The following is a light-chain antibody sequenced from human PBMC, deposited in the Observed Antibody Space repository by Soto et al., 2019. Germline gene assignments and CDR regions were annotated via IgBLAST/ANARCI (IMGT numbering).Light chain of an antibody. CDR2: ANS. CDR1: SSDIGSGYD. J-gene: IGLJ3*02. V-gene: IGLV1-40*01. Sequence: QSVLTQPPSVSGAPGQRVTISCTGTSSDIGSGYDVHWYQQLPGTAPKLLIYANSHRPSGVPDRFSGSKSVTSASLAITGLQAEDEADYYCQSYDSSLSAWVFGGGTKVTVL. CDR3: QSYDSSLSAWV.